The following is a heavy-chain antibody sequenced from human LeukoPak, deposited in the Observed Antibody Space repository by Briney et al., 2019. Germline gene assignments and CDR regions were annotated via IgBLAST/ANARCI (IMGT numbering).Heavy chain of an antibody. V-gene: IGHV4-4*07. CDR2: IYTSGRT. Sequence: SETLSLTCTVSGGSISSYYWGWIRQPAGKGLEWIGRIYTSGRTNYNPSLKSRLTMSVDTSKNQFSLKLSFVTAADTAVYYCARRSQYDYVWGSYPPNPEDDAFDIWGQGTMLTVSS. CDR3: ARRSQYDYVWGSYPPNPEDDAFDI. CDR1: GGSISSYY. D-gene: IGHD3-16*01. J-gene: IGHJ3*02.